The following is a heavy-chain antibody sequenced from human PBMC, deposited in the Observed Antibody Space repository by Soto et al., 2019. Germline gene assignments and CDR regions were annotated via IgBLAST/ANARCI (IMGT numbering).Heavy chain of an antibody. V-gene: IGHV5-51*01. CDR1: GYSFTSYW. J-gene: IGHJ6*02. CDR3: ARQSTGGLYYYYYYGMDV. CDR2: IYPGDSDT. D-gene: IGHD3-10*01. Sequence: PGESLKISCKGSGYSFTSYWIGWVRQMPGKGLEWMGIIYPGDSDTRYSPSFQGQVTISADKSISTAYLQWSSLKASDTAMYYCARQSTGGLYYYYYYGMDVWGQGTTVTVS.